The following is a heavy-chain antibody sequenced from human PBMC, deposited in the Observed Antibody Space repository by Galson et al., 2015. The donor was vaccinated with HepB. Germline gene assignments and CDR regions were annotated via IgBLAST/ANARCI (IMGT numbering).Heavy chain of an antibody. CDR2: ISTYNKNT. V-gene: IGHV1-18*01. CDR3: ARDALGNGYSYKDY. CDR1: GYMFSEYG. Sequence: SVKVSCKASGYMFSEYGISWVRQAPGQGLEWMGWISTYNKNTNYAQKFQGRVTTTIDTSTSTAHMELRSLKSDDTAVYYCARDALGNGYSYKDYWGQGTLVTVSS. D-gene: IGHD3-22*01. J-gene: IGHJ4*02.